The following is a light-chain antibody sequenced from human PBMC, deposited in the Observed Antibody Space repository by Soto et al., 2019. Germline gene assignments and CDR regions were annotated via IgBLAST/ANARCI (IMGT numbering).Light chain of an antibody. V-gene: IGKV3-20*01. CDR2: GAY. J-gene: IGKJ5*01. CDR1: QSVSSSY. CDR3: QQYGSSPPLT. Sequence: ELPLTQSPGAPSLSAGAGANLSCRSSQSVSSSYLAWYQQKPGQAPSLLIYGAYSRATGIPDTFSGSGSGTDFTLTISRLEPEDFAAYYCQQYGSSPPLTFGQGTRRAIK.